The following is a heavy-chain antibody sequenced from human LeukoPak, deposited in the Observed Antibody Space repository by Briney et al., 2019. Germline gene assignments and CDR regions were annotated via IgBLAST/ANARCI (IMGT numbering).Heavy chain of an antibody. CDR3: ARAEQLIWFGESSSGAFDI. CDR1: GGSISSGGYS. V-gene: IGHV4-30-2*01. J-gene: IGHJ3*02. D-gene: IGHD3-10*01. CDR2: IYHSGST. Sequence: SQTLSLTCAVSGGSISSGGYSWSCIRQPPGKGLEWIGYIYHSGSTYYNPALKSRVTISVDRSKNQFSLKLSSVTAEDTAVYYCARAEQLIWFGESSSGAFDIWGQGTMVTVSS.